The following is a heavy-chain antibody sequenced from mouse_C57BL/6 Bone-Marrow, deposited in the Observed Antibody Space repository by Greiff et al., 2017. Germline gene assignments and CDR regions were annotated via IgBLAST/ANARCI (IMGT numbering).Heavy chain of an antibody. CDR3: ARHKAQQEFAY. CDR1: GFTFSSYG. CDR2: ISSGGSYT. V-gene: IGHV5-6*01. J-gene: IGHJ3*01. Sequence: EVMLVESGGDLVKPGGSLKLSCAASGFTFSSYGMSWVRQTPDKRLEWVATISSGGSYTYYPESVKGRFTISRENAKNTLYLQMRSLKSEDTAMYCCARHKAQQEFAYWGQGTLGTVSA.